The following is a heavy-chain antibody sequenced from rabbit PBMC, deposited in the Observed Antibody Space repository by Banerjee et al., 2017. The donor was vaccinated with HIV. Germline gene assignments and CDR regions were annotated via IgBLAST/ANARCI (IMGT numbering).Heavy chain of an antibody. V-gene: IGHV1S40*01. CDR2: INTSSGST. J-gene: IGHJ4*01. CDR1: GFTFSIYW. CDR3: ARDLAGVIGWNFNL. Sequence: QSLEESGGDLVKPGASLTLTCKASGFTFSIYWICWVRQAPGKGLEWIACINTSSGSTVYATWAKGRFTISKTSSTTVTLQMTSLTAADTATYFCARDLAGVIGWNFNLWGQGTLVTVS. D-gene: IGHD4-1*01.